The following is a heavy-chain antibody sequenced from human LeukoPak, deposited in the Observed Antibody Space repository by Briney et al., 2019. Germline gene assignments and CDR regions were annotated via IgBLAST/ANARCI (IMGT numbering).Heavy chain of an antibody. CDR1: GFTFSSYA. Sequence: PGGSLRLSCAASGFTFSSYAMHWVRQAAGKGLEWVAVISYDGSNKYYADSVKGRFTISRDNSKNTLYLQMNSLRAEDTAVYYCARGGSGWYGFDYWGQGTLVTVSS. J-gene: IGHJ4*02. V-gene: IGHV3-30-3*01. D-gene: IGHD6-19*01. CDR2: ISYDGSNK. CDR3: ARGGSGWYGFDY.